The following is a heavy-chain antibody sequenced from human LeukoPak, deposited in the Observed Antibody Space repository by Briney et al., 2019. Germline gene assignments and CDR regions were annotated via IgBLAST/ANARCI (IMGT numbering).Heavy chain of an antibody. V-gene: IGHV1-2*02. CDR1: GYTFTSYY. CDR3: ARAGDYCSSTSCHSPLDY. CDR2: INPNSGGT. Sequence: ASMKVSCKASGYTFTSYYRHWVRQAPGQGLEWMGWINPNSGGTNYAQKFQGRVTMTRDTSISTAYMELSRLRSDDTAVYYCARAGDYCSSTSCHSPLDYWGQGTLVTVSS. D-gene: IGHD2-2*01. J-gene: IGHJ4*02.